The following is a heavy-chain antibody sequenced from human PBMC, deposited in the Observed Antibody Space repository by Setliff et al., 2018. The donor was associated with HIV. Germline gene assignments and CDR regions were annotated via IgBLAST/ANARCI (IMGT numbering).Heavy chain of an antibody. CDR1: GYTFTSYG. Sequence: ASVKVSCKASGYTFTSYGISWVRQAPGQGLEWMGWNSAYNGNTNYAQKLQGRVTMTTDTSTSTAYMELRSLRSDGTAVYYCARPAMALDYAFDIWGQGTMVTVSS. CDR2: NSAYNGNT. J-gene: IGHJ3*02. V-gene: IGHV1-18*01. D-gene: IGHD2-2*01. CDR3: ARPAMALDYAFDI.